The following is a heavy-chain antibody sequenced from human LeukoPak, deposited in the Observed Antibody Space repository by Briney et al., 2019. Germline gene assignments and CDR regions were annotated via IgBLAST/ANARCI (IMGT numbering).Heavy chain of an antibody. CDR2: IYYSGST. Sequence: SETLSLTCTVSGGSISSYYWSWIRQPPGKGLEWFGYIYYSGSTNYNPSLKSRVTISVDTSKNQFSLKLSSVTAADTAVYYCASSGRHGVATIEFDCWGQGTLVTVSS. J-gene: IGHJ4*02. CDR3: ASSGRHGVATIEFDC. D-gene: IGHD5-24*01. CDR1: GGSISSYY. V-gene: IGHV4-59*01.